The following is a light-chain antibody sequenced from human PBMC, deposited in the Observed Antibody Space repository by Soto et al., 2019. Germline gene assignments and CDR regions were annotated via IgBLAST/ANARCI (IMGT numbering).Light chain of an antibody. CDR3: QQRSNWPPIT. Sequence: IVLTQFPGSLSLSPGDSATLSCRASRSVSSYLAWYQQKPGQAPRLLIYDASNRATGIPARFSGSGSGTDFTLTISSLEPEDFAVYYCQQRSNWPPITFGQGTRLEIK. CDR2: DAS. V-gene: IGKV3-11*01. CDR1: RSVSSY. J-gene: IGKJ5*01.